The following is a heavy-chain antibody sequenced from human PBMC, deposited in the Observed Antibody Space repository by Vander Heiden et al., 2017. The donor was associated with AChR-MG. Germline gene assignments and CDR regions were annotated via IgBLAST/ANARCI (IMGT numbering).Heavy chain of an antibody. CDR2: ISWDGGST. Sequence: EVQPVESGGVAVQPGGSLRLSCAASGLPFVDYTMHWVRQAPGKGLEWVSLISWDGGSTYYADSVKGRFTISRDNSKNSLYLQMNSLRTEDTALYYCAKDSSASAYGGYGDYWGQGTLVTVSS. V-gene: IGHV3-43*01. J-gene: IGHJ4*02. CDR1: GLPFVDYT. D-gene: IGHD5-12*01. CDR3: AKDSSASAYGGYGDY.